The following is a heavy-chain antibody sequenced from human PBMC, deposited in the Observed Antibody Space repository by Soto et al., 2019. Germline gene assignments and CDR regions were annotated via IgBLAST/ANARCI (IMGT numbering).Heavy chain of an antibody. CDR2: INPNSGGT. J-gene: IGHJ4*02. CDR3: ARDIRIKLWPNPGTVFDY. CDR1: GYTLTGYY. Sequence: SSKSSGYTLTGYYMHWVRQAPGQGLEWMGWINPNSGGTNYAQKFQGRVTMTRDTSISTAYMELSRLRSDDTAVYYCARDIRIKLWPNPGTVFDYWGQGTPVTVSS. D-gene: IGHD5-18*01. V-gene: IGHV1-2*02.